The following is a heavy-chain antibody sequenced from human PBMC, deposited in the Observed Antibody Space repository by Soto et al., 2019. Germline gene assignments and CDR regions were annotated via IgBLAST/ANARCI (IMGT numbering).Heavy chain of an antibody. CDR1: GFTLSDYG. CDR2: ISSDGSKQ. D-gene: IGHD3-3*01. J-gene: IGHJ3*02. CDR3: AKGHAPAIHSIFHI. V-gene: IGHV3-30*18. Sequence: QVQLVESGGGVVQPGGSLRLSCEVSGFTLSDYGMHWVRQAPGKGLDWVGAISSDGSKQSYGDSVRGRFTFSRDNSKNMLYLQMNSLRGDDTAVYYCAKGHAPAIHSIFHIWGQGTMVTVSS.